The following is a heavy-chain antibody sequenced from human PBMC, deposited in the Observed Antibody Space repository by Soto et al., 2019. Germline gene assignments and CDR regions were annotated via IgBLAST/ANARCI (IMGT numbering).Heavy chain of an antibody. CDR2: IYYSGST. CDR3: ARRLPYYGSGSYSFGLGAFDI. CDR1: GGSISSSSYY. Sequence: SETLSLTCTVSGGSISSSSYYWGWIRQPPGKGLEWIGSIYYSGSTYYNPSLKSRVTISVDTSKNQFSLKLSSVTAADTAVYYCARRLPYYGSGSYSFGLGAFDIWGQGTMVTVSS. D-gene: IGHD3-10*01. V-gene: IGHV4-39*01. J-gene: IGHJ3*02.